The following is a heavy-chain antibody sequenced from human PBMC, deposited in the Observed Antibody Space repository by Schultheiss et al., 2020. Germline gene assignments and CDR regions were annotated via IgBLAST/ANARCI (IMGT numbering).Heavy chain of an antibody. Sequence: SQTLSLTCTVSGGSISSYYWSWIRQPPGKGLEWIGSIYYSGSTYYNPSLKSRVTISVDKSKNQFSLKLSSVTAADTAVYYCARAQQLVRFDYWGQGTLVTVSS. J-gene: IGHJ4*02. CDR1: GGSISSYY. V-gene: IGHV4-59*12. CDR3: ARAQQLVRFDY. CDR2: IYYSGST. D-gene: IGHD6-13*01.